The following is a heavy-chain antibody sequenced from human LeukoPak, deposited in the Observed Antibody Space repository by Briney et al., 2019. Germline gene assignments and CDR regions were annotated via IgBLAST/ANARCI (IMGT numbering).Heavy chain of an antibody. CDR3: ARVAYSGSYHFDY. CDR2: ISAYNGNT. CDR1: GYTFTSYG. V-gene: IGHV1-18*01. D-gene: IGHD1-26*01. J-gene: IGHJ4*02. Sequence: GASVNVSFKASGYTFTSYGISWVRQAPGPGLEWMGWISAYNGNTNYAQKFQGRVTMTRDTSISTAYMELSRLRSDDTAVYYCARVAYSGSYHFDYWGQGTLVTVSS.